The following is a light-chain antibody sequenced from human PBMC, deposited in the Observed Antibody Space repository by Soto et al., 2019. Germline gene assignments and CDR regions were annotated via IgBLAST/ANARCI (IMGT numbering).Light chain of an antibody. CDR3: QQYSSFPRT. Sequence: DIQMTQSPSTLSASVGDRVTITCRASQTIGSWLAWYQQKPVKAPELLIYDASTLEGGVPSSFSGSGCRTDFSLTITSLPPDDFATFYCQQYSSFPRTFGQGTKVEIK. CDR2: DAS. CDR1: QTIGSW. J-gene: IGKJ1*01. V-gene: IGKV1-5*01.